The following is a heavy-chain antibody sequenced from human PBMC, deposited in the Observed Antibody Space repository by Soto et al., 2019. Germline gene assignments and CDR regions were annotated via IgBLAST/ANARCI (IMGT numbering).Heavy chain of an antibody. D-gene: IGHD3-10*01. J-gene: IGHJ6*02. CDR3: ARGRRNNSAVTMVRGRNYYYGMDV. CDR1: GGSISSGGYY. V-gene: IGHV4-31*03. Sequence: SETLSLTCTVSGGSISSGGYYWSWIRQHPGKGLEWIGYIYYSGSTYYNPSLKSRVTISVDTSKNQFSLKLSSVTAADTAVYYCARGRRNNSAVTMVRGRNYYYGMDVWGQGTTVTVSS. CDR2: IYYSGST.